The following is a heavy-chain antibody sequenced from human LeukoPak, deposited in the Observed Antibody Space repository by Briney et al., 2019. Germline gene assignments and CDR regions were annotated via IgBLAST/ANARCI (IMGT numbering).Heavy chain of an antibody. CDR3: ARGHGITIFGVVIIVGYFDY. CDR1: GGSFSGYY. D-gene: IGHD3-3*01. Sequence: SETLSLTCAVYGGSFSGYYWSWIRQPPGKGLGWIGEINHSGSTNYNPSLKSRVTISVDTSKNQFSLKLSSVTAADTAVYYCARGHGITIFGVVIIVGYFDYWGQGTLVTVSS. V-gene: IGHV4-34*01. J-gene: IGHJ4*02. CDR2: INHSGST.